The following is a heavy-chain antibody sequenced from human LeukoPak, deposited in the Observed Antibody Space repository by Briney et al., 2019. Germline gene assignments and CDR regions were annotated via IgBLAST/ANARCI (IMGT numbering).Heavy chain of an antibody. D-gene: IGHD3-10*01. CDR1: GFTFSDYY. J-gene: IGHJ6*02. Sequence: PGGSLRLPCAASGFTFSDYYMSWIRQAPGKGLEWVSFISSSSSYTNYADSVKGRFTISRDNAKNSLYPQMNSLRAEDTAVYYCARPMSYGSGSFYGMDVWGQGTTVTVSS. CDR3: ARPMSYGSGSFYGMDV. CDR2: ISSSSSYT. V-gene: IGHV3-11*03.